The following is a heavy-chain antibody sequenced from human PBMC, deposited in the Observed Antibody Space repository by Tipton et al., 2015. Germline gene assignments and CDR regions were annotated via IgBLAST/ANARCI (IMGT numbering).Heavy chain of an antibody. CDR3: ARGVYYDLDV. Sequence: TLSLTCTVSGGSISSYSWSWIRQAPGKALEWIGDFEYTGSTKYNPSLKSRVSMSVDTSKNEFSLRLVSVTAADTAVYYCARGVYYDLDVWGQGTTVTVAS. CDR2: FEYTGST. J-gene: IGHJ6*02. CDR1: GGSISSYS. V-gene: IGHV4-59*12.